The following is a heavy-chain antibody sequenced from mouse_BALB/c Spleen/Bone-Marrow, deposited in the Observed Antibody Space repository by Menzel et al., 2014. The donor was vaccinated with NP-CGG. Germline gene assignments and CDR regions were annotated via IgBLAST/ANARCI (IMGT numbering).Heavy chain of an antibody. CDR3: ARQRGYAYAMDY. V-gene: IGHV5-12-1*01. J-gene: IGHJ4*01. CDR2: ISSGGGST. CDR1: GFAFSGND. Sequence: EVKLVESGGGLVKPGGSLKLSRAASGFAFSGNDMSWVRQTPEKRLEWVAYISSGGGSTYYPDTVKGRFTISRDNAKNTLYLQMNSLKSEDTAMYYCARQRGYAYAMDYWGQGTSVTVSS. D-gene: IGHD2-2*01.